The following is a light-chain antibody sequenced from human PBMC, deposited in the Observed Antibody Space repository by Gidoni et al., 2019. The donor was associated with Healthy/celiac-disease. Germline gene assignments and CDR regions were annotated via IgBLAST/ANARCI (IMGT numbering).Light chain of an antibody. CDR1: QSIVRW. CDR2: KAS. CDR3: QQYSHYPLT. Sequence: DIQMTQSPSTLSASVGDRVTITCRASQSIVRWLAWYQQKPGKAPNLLIYKASSLESGVPSRFSGSGSGTEFTLTISSLQPDDFATYYCQQYSHYPLTFGGGTKVEIK. V-gene: IGKV1-5*03. J-gene: IGKJ4*01.